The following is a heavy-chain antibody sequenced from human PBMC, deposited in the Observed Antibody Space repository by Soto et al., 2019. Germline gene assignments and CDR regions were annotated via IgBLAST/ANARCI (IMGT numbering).Heavy chain of an antibody. V-gene: IGHV4-30-2*01. Sequence: PSETLSLTCAVSGGSISSGGYSWSWIRQPPGKGLEWIGYIYHSGSTYYNPSLKSRVTISVDRSKNQFSLKLSSVTAEDTAIYYCARDTQIFQRHSYGYFDYWGQGTQVTVSS. CDR2: IYHSGST. CDR3: ARDTQIFQRHSYGYFDY. D-gene: IGHD5-18*01. CDR1: GGSISSGGYS. J-gene: IGHJ4*02.